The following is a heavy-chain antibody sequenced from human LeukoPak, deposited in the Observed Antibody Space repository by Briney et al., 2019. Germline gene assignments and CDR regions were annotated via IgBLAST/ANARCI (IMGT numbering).Heavy chain of an antibody. CDR1: GGSISGYY. CDR3: ARAPNSSSWPFDY. J-gene: IGHJ4*02. V-gene: IGHV4-59*01. CDR2: IYYSGST. D-gene: IGHD6-13*01. Sequence: SETLSLTCTVSGGSISGYYWSWIRQPPGKGLEWIGYIYYSGSTNYNPSLKSRVTISVDTSKNQFSLKLSSVTAADTAVYYCARAPNSSSWPFDYWGQGTLVTVSS.